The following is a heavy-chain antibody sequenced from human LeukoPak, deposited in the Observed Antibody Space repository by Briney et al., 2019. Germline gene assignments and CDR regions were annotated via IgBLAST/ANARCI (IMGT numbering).Heavy chain of an antibody. CDR1: GFTFGKYW. CDR3: ARDSRRDYGMEH. Sequence: PGGSLRLSCVASGFTFGKYWMHWVRQAPGKELVCISRINNDGSTVYADSVAGRFTISRDNARDTLYLQMNSLRVEDTAVYYCARDSRRDYGMEHWGQGTLVTVSS. V-gene: IGHV3-74*01. CDR2: INNDGST. D-gene: IGHD4-17*01. J-gene: IGHJ1*01.